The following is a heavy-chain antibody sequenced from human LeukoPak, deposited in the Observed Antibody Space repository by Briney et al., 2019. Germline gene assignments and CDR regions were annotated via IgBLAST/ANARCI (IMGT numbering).Heavy chain of an antibody. CDR3: AREGQLGYCSSTSCYPGFDP. CDR1: GGTFSSYA. J-gene: IGHJ5*02. CDR2: IIPILGIA. Sequence: SVKVSCKASGGTFSSYAISWVRQAPGQGLEWMGRIIPILGIANYAQKFQGRVTITADKSTSTAYMELSSLRSEDTAVYYCAREGQLGYCSSTSCYPGFDPWGQGTLVTVSS. D-gene: IGHD2-2*01. V-gene: IGHV1-69*04.